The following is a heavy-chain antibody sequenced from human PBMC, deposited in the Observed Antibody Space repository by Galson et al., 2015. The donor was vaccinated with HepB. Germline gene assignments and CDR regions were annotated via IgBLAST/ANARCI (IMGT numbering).Heavy chain of an antibody. CDR1: GFTFSSYW. CDR3: AKFPSGNYYYYGMDV. D-gene: IGHD2-21*01. CDR2: IKQDGSEK. J-gene: IGHJ6*02. Sequence: SLRLSCAASGFTFSSYWMSWVRQAPGKGLEWVANIKQDGSEKYYVDSVKGRFTISRDNAKNSLYLQMNSLRAEDTAVYYCAKFPSGNYYYYGMDVWGQGTTVTVSS. V-gene: IGHV3-7*01.